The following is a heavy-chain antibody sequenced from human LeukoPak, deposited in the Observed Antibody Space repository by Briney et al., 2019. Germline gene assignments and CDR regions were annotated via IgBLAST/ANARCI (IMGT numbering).Heavy chain of an antibody. D-gene: IGHD3-3*01. CDR1: GFTFSRYD. V-gene: IGHV3-13*05. J-gene: IGHJ3*02. Sequence: GGSLRLSCAASGFTFSRYDMHWVRQATGKGLEWVSAIGTVGDPYYPGPVKGRFTISRENAKNSLYLQMNSLRAGDTAVYYCARGFLGDAFDIWGQGTMVTVSS. CDR2: IGTVGDP. CDR3: ARGFLGDAFDI.